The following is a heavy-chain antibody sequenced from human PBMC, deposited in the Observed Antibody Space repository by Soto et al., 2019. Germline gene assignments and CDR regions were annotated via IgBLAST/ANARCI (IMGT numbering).Heavy chain of an antibody. CDR1: GGTFSSYA. CDR2: IIPIFGTA. J-gene: IGHJ4*02. V-gene: IGHV1-69*13. D-gene: IGHD3-16*01. CDR3: AGAPTWGDDYFDY. Sequence: SVKVSCKASGGTFSSYAISWVRQAPGQGLEWMGGIIPIFGTANYAQKFQGRVTITADESTSTAYMELSSLRSEDTAVYYCAGAPTWGDDYFDYWGQGTLVTVSS.